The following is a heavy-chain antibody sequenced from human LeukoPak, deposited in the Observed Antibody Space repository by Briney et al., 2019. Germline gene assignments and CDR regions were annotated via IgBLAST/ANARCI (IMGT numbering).Heavy chain of an antibody. J-gene: IGHJ4*02. D-gene: IGHD1-1*01. CDR2: IWYDGNNK. Sequence: RGSLRLSCAASAFTFTNYGMHWVRQAPGKGLEWVTLIWYDGNNKYYTDSVKGRFTITRDNSKNTLYLQMNSLRAEDTAVYYCTRDDGTSVKYYFDYWGQGTLVTVSS. V-gene: IGHV3-33*01. CDR1: AFTFTNYG. CDR3: TRDDGTSVKYYFDY.